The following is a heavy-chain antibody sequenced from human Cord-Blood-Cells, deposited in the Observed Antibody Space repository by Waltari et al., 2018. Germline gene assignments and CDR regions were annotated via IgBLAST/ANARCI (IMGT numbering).Heavy chain of an antibody. CDR1: GGSFSGYY. D-gene: IGHD2-2*01. J-gene: IGHJ5*02. V-gene: IGHV4-34*01. CDR2: INHSGST. CDR3: ARDRARVVPAARRGIGNWFDP. Sequence: QVQLQQWGAGLLKPSETLSLTCAVYGGSFSGYYWSWIRQPPGQGLAWIGEINHSGSTNYNPSLKSRVTISVDTSKNQFSLKLSSVTAADTAVYYCARDRARVVPAARRGIGNWFDPWGQGTLVTVSS.